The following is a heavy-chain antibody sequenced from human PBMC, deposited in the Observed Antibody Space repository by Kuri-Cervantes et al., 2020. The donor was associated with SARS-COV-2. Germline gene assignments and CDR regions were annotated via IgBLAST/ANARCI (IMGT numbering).Heavy chain of an antibody. V-gene: IGHV1-46*03. Sequence: ASVKVSCKASGYTFTSYYMHWVRQAPGQGLEWMGIINPSGGSTSYAQKFQGRVTMTRDTSTSTVYMELSSLRSADTAVYSCARAQLLYTFFDHWGQGILVTVSS. D-gene: IGHD2-2*02. J-gene: IGHJ4*02. CDR2: INPSGGST. CDR3: ARAQLLYTFFDH. CDR1: GYTFTSYY.